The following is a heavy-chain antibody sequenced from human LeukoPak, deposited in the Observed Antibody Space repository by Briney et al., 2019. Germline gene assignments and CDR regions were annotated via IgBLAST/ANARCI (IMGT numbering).Heavy chain of an antibody. J-gene: IGHJ4*02. Sequence: GGPLRLSCAASGFTFSGYWIHWVRQAPGKGLEWVAKIHPDGSDKYYVDSVKGRLTISRDNAKSPLHLHMNSLRAEDTAGYYCARVRGDYGGISDYWGQGTLVTVSS. CDR1: GFTFSGYW. V-gene: IGHV3-7*05. D-gene: IGHD4-23*01. CDR2: IHPDGSDK. CDR3: ARVRGDYGGISDY.